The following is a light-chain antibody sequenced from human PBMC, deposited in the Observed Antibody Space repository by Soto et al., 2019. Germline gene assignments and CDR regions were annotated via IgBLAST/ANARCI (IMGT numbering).Light chain of an antibody. J-gene: IGKJ3*01. CDR1: QSVTSRN. V-gene: IGKV3-20*01. CDR2: GAS. Sequence: EIVLTQPPGTLSLSPGERATLSCRASQSVTSRNLAWYQQKPGQAPRLLIYGASSGATGIPDRFSGSGSGTDFTLTISRLEPEDFAVYYCQQYGSSPFTFGPGTKVDIK. CDR3: QQYGSSPFT.